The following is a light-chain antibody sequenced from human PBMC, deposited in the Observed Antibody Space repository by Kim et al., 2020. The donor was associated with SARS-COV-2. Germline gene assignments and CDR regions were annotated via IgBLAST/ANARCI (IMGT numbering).Light chain of an antibody. CDR2: GAS. J-gene: IGKJ1*01. Sequence: AIQMTQSPSSLSASVGDRVTITCRASQDIRNDLGWYQHKSGQAPKVLIYGASTLQSGVPSRFSGSGSGTYFTLTISSLQPEDFATYYCLQDYSYPRTFGQGTKVDIK. CDR3: LQDYSYPRT. V-gene: IGKV1-6*01. CDR1: QDIRND.